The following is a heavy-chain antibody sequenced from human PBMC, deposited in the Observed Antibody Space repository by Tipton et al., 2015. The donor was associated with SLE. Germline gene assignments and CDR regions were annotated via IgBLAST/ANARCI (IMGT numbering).Heavy chain of an antibody. J-gene: IGHJ4*02. CDR2: IKQDGSEK. CDR3: ARDLIAVAAIDY. CDR1: GFTFSSFW. Sequence: GSLRLSCAASGFTFSSFWMSWVRQTPGKGLEWVANIKQDGSEKYYVDSVKGRFTISRDNAKNSLYLQMNSLRAEDTAVYYCARDLIAVAAIDYWGQGTLVTVSS. D-gene: IGHD6-19*01. V-gene: IGHV3-7*05.